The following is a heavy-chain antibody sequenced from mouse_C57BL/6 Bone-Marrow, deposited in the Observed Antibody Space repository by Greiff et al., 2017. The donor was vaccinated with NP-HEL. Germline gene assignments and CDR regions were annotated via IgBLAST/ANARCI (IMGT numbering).Heavy chain of an antibody. CDR1: GYTFTSYG. D-gene: IGHD3-3*01. Sequence: VQLQQSGAELARPGASVKLSCKASGYTFTSYGISWVKQRTGQGLEWIGEIYPRSGNTYYNEKFKGKATLTADKSSSTAYMELRSLTSEDSAVYFCARKGDRVWFAYWGQGTLVTVSA. CDR3: ARKGDRVWFAY. J-gene: IGHJ3*01. V-gene: IGHV1-81*01. CDR2: IYPRSGNT.